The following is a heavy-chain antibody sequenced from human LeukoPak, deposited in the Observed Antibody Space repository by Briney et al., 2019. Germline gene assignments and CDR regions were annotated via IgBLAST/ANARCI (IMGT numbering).Heavy chain of an antibody. CDR3: ARDSDIVATLGYY. CDR1: GGSISSSNW. J-gene: IGHJ4*02. Sequence: SETLSLTCAVSGGSISSSNWWSWVRQPPGKGLEWIGYISYSGSTNYNPSLKSRVTISVDTSKNQFSLRLSSVTAADTAVYYCARDSDIVATLGYYWGQGTLVTVSS. D-gene: IGHD5-12*01. V-gene: IGHV4-4*02. CDR2: ISYSGST.